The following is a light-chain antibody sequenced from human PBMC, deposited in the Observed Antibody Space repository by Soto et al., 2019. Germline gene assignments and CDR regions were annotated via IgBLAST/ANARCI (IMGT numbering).Light chain of an antibody. CDR1: PSVSSY. V-gene: IGKV3-11*01. CDR3: QQRSYLFS. CDR2: DAS. J-gene: IGKJ3*01. Sequence: EIVLTQSPATLSLSPGERATLSCRASPSVSSYLAWYQQKCGQAPRLLIYDASNSATGIPARFSCSGSRTAFTLTITTLEHEEFAVYYCQQRSYLFSCGPRTKVDIK.